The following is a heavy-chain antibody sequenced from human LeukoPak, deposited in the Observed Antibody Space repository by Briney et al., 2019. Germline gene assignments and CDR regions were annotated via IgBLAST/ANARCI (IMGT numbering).Heavy chain of an antibody. CDR1: GFTFSSYW. CDR3: ATSAADDYYYYYYVDV. J-gene: IGHJ6*03. CDR2: IKQDGSEK. V-gene: IGHV3-7*01. Sequence: QPGGSLRLSCAASGFTFSSYWMSWVRQAPGKGLEWVANIKQDGSEKYYVDSVKGRFTISRDNAKNSLYLQMNSLRAEDTAVYYCATSAADDYYYYYYVDVWGKGPRSPSP. D-gene: IGHD6-13*01.